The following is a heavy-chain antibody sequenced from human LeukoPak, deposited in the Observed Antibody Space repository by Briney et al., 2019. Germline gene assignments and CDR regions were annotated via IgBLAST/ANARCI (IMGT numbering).Heavy chain of an antibody. J-gene: IGHJ4*02. V-gene: IGHV3-30*04. CDR3: ARSEYSSSWEGVDY. D-gene: IGHD6-13*01. CDR1: GFTFSSYA. CDR2: ISYDGSNK. Sequence: GGSLRLSCAASGFTFSSYAMHWVRQAPGKGLEWVAVISYDGSNKYYADSVKGRFTISRDNSKNTLYLQMNSLRAEDTAVYYCARSEYSSSWEGVDYWGQGTLVTVSP.